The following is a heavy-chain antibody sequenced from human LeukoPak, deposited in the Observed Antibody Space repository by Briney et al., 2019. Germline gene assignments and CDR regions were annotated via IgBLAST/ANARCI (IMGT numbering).Heavy chain of an antibody. CDR2: IYYSGST. Sequence: PSETLSLTCTVSGGSISSSSYYWGWIRQPPGKGLEWIGSIYYSGSTYYNPSLKSRVTISVDTSKNQFSLKLSSVTAADTAVYYRAKDTTYYGDIPDFDYWGQGTLVTVSS. CDR1: GGSISSSSYY. J-gene: IGHJ4*02. D-gene: IGHD4-17*01. V-gene: IGHV4-39*07. CDR3: AKDTTYYGDIPDFDY.